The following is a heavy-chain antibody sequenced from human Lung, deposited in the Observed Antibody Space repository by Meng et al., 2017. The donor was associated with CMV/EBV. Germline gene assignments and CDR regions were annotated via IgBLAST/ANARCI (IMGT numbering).Heavy chain of an antibody. Sequence: SLPSSGFTFSGYAINWVRHPPGKGLEGISSITSPSGFTFYTDSVNGRFTISRDNANNAAYLQMNSLRAEDTALYYCARDLIHWDMNRRPTRIDPFDYWGQGTLVTVSS. CDR3: ARDLIHWDMNRRPTRIDPFDY. CDR1: GFTFSGYA. CDR2: ITSPSGFT. D-gene: IGHD2-15*01. J-gene: IGHJ4*02. V-gene: IGHV3-21*01.